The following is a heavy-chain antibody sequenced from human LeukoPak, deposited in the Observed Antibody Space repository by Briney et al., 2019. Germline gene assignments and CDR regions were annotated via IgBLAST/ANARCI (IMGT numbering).Heavy chain of an antibody. CDR1: GGSISSGSYY. V-gene: IGHV4-61*02. Sequence: PSETLSLTCTVSGGSISSGSYYWSWIRQPAGTGLEWIGRIYTSGSTYYNPSLKSRVTISVDTSKNQFSLKLSSVTAADTAVYYCARVGSSWTRFDYWGQGTLVTVSS. CDR3: ARVGSSWTRFDY. CDR2: IYTSGST. D-gene: IGHD6-13*01. J-gene: IGHJ4*02.